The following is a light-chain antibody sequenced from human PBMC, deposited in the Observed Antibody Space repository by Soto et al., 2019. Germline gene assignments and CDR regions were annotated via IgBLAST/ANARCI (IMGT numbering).Light chain of an antibody. V-gene: IGKV1-9*01. J-gene: IGKJ4*01. CDR3: QQLSRYPLT. CDR2: SAS. Sequence: IQLTQSPSSLSASVGARVTITSRASQGISSYLAWYQQKPGKAPDLLIYSASTLQSGVPSRFSGSGSETEFSLTIRALQPEDFATYYCQQLSRYPLTFGGGTKVDI. CDR1: QGISSY.